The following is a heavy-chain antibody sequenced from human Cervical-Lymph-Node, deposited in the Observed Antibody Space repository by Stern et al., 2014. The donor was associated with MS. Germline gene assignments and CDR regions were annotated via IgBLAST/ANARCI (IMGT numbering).Heavy chain of an antibody. CDR2: IYYSGST. Sequence: QVQLQESGPGLVKPSQTLSLTCTVSGGSIISGDFYWSWIRQLPGKGLVWIGYIYYSGSTYYNPSLNSRVTISVDTANNQFSLKLSSVTAADTAVYYCARRAGGSDNYFDPWGQGTLVTVSS. V-gene: IGHV4-31*03. CDR1: GGSIISGDFY. D-gene: IGHD4/OR15-4a*01. CDR3: ARRAGGSDNYFDP. J-gene: IGHJ5*02.